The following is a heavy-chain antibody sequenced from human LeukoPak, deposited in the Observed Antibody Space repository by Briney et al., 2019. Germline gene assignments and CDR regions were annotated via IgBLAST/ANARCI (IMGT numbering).Heavy chain of an antibody. D-gene: IGHD3-10*01. CDR1: GGSISSYY. CDR2: IYYSGST. Sequence: SETLSLTCTVSGGSISSYYWSWIRQPPGKGLEWSGYIYYSGSTNYNPSLKSRVTISVDTSKNQFSLKLSSVTAADTAVYYCARSERLRWMVRGVQFDYWGQGTLVTVSS. CDR3: ARSERLRWMVRGVQFDY. V-gene: IGHV4-59*01. J-gene: IGHJ4*02.